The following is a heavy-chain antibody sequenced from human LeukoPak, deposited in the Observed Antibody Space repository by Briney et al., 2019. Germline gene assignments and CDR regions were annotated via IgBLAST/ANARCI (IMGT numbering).Heavy chain of an antibody. CDR2: IKSKTDGGTT. D-gene: IGHD4-17*01. V-gene: IGHV3-15*01. J-gene: IGHJ3*02. CDR1: GFTFSDYS. Sequence: GGSLRLSCAASGFTFSDYSMSWIRQAPGKGLEWVGRIKSKTDGGTTDYAAPVKGRFTISRDDSKNTLYLQMNSLKTEDTAVYYCIGEGDAFDIWGQGTMVTVSS. CDR3: IGEGDAFDI.